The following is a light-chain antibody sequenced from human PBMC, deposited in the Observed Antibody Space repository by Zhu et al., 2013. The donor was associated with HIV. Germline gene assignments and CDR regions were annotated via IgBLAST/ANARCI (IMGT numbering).Light chain of an antibody. Sequence: AIQMTQSPSSLSASVGDRVTITCRASQGIRNDLGWYQQKPGKAPNLLIYAASTLQSGVPSRFSGSGSGTDFTLTISSMQPDDFATYYCQQYSAYYMTFGGGTKV. V-gene: IGKV1-6*01. CDR1: QGIRND. CDR2: AAS. J-gene: IGKJ4*01. CDR3: QQYSAYYMT.